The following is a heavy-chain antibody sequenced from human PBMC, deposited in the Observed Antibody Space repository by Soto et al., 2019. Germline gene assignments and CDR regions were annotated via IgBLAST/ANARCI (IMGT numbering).Heavy chain of an antibody. CDR2: ISSSGSNI. J-gene: IGHJ4*02. Sequence: PGGSLRLSCAASGFTFSSYAMSWVRQAPGKGLEWVSAISSSGSNIYYADSVKGRFTISRDNAKNSLYLQMNSLRAEDTAVYYCARHSSAAFDYWGQGTLVTVSS. CDR3: ARHSSAAFDY. V-gene: IGHV3-21*01. D-gene: IGHD2-15*01. CDR1: GFTFSSYA.